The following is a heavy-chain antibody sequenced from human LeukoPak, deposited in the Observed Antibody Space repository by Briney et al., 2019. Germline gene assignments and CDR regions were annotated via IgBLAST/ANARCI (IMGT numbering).Heavy chain of an antibody. CDR3: ARVFALLIGYSSSWPAFDY. CDR1: GGSFSGYY. CDR2: INHSGST. Sequence: SETLSLICAVYGGSFSGYYWSWIRQPPGKGLEWIGEINHSGSTNYNPSLKSRVTISVDTSKNQFSLKLSSVTAADTAVYYCARVFALLIGYSSSWPAFDYWGQGTLVTVSS. V-gene: IGHV4-34*01. J-gene: IGHJ4*02. D-gene: IGHD6-13*01.